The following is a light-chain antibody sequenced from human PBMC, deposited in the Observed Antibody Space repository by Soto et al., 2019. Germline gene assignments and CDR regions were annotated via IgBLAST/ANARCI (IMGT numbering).Light chain of an antibody. CDR2: DVT. CDR3: SSYGSSNTVV. V-gene: IGLV2-14*01. J-gene: IGLJ3*02. CDR1: SSDIGGYNS. Sequence: QSALTQPASVSGSPGQSITISCTGTSSDIGGYNSVSWYQQHPGKVPKLLIYDVTNRPSGISNRFSGSKSGNTASLTISGLQAEDDADYYCSSYGSSNTVVFGGGTQLTVL.